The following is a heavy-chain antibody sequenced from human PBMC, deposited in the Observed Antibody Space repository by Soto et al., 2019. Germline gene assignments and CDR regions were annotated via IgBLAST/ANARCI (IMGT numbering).Heavy chain of an antibody. Sequence: QVQLQQWGAGLLKPSETLSLTCAVYGGSFSGYYWTWFRQPPGKGLEWIGEISPSGTTKYIPSLKSRVTISADTSKNQFSLQVTSVTAADTAVYYCVTSLWFGTQPEIWGQGALVTVSS. CDR2: ISPSGTT. CDR1: GGSFSGYY. J-gene: IGHJ4*02. CDR3: VTSLWFGTQPEI. V-gene: IGHV4-34*01. D-gene: IGHD3-10*01.